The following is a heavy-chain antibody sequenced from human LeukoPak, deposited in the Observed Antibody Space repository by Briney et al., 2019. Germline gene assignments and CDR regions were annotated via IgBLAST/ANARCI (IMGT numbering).Heavy chain of an antibody. V-gene: IGHV3-23*01. CDR3: AKDKEQWLGNWYFDL. Sequence: GGSLRLSCAASGFTFSSYAMSWVRQAPGKGLDWVSAISGSGGSTYYADSVKGRFTISRDNSKNTLYLQMNSLRAEDTAVYYCAKDKEQWLGNWYFDLWGRGTLVTVSS. CDR1: GFTFSSYA. D-gene: IGHD6-19*01. J-gene: IGHJ2*01. CDR2: ISGSGGST.